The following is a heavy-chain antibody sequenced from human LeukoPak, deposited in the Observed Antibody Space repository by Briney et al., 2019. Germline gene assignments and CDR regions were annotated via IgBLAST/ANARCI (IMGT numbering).Heavy chain of an antibody. CDR3: ARSSGYYSSLFYMHV. Sequence: ASVKVSCKASGYTFTSYYMHWVRQAPGQGLEWMGIINPSGGSTSYAQKFQGRVTMTRDMSTSTVYMELSSLRSEDTAVYYCARSSGYYSSLFYMHVWGKGTTVTVSS. D-gene: IGHD3-22*01. J-gene: IGHJ6*03. CDR2: INPSGGST. CDR1: GYTFTSYY. V-gene: IGHV1-46*01.